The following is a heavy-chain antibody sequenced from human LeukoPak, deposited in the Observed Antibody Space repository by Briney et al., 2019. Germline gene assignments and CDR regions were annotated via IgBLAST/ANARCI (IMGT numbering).Heavy chain of an antibody. CDR3: ARDSYSSAFDP. Sequence: GGSLRLSCAASGFTFSSYSMNWVRQAPGKGPEWVSSISSSSSYIYYADPVNGRFTISRDNAKNSLYLQMNSLRAEDTAVYYCARDSYSSAFDPWGQGTLVTVSS. J-gene: IGHJ5*02. D-gene: IGHD6-19*01. V-gene: IGHV3-21*01. CDR2: ISSSSSYI. CDR1: GFTFSSYS.